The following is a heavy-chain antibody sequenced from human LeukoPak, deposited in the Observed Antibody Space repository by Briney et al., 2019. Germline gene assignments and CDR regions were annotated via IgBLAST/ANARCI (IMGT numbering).Heavy chain of an antibody. D-gene: IGHD6-19*01. Sequence: ASVKVSCKASGYTFTSYYMHWVRQAPGQGLEWMGIINPSGGSTSYAQEFQGRVTMTRDTSTSTVYMELSSLRSEDTAVYYCARASSGWSFSYYFDYWGQGTLVTVSS. CDR1: GYTFTSYY. J-gene: IGHJ4*02. CDR3: ARASSGWSFSYYFDY. V-gene: IGHV1-46*01. CDR2: INPSGGST.